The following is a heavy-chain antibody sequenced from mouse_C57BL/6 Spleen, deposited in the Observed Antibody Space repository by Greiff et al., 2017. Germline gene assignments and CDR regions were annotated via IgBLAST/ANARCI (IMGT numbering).Heavy chain of an antibody. Sequence: QVQLQQPGTELVKPGASVKLSCTASGYTFTSYWMHWVQQRPGQGLEWIGNINPSNGGTNYNEKFKSKATLTVDKSSSRAYMQRSSLTSEDSAIYYCAREKEYDSDCGGYFDDWGTGTTVTVSS. D-gene: IGHD2-3*01. CDR1: GYTFTSYW. V-gene: IGHV1-53*01. CDR2: INPSNGGT. J-gene: IGHJ1*03. CDR3: AREKEYDSDCGGYFDD.